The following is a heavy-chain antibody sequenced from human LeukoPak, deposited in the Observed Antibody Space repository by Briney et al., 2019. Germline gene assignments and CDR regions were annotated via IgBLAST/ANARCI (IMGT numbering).Heavy chain of an antibody. CDR1: AFTFSSYA. CDR3: ATRGGSKWELDI. D-gene: IGHD1-26*01. J-gene: IGHJ3*02. Sequence: GGSLRLSCAASAFTFSSYAMSWVRQAPGKGLEWVSAISGSGGSTYYADSVKGRFTISRDNSKNTLYLQMNSLRAEDMAVYYCATRGGSKWELDISGQGTMVTVSS. CDR2: ISGSGGST. V-gene: IGHV3-23*01.